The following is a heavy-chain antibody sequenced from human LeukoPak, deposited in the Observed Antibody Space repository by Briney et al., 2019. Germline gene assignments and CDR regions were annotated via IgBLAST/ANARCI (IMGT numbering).Heavy chain of an antibody. J-gene: IGHJ3*02. V-gene: IGHV3-23*01. Sequence: PGGSLRLSCAASGFSFSSYGMSWVRQAPGKGLEWVSAISGSGGNTYYADSVKGRFTISRDNSKNTLYLQMNSLRAEDTAVYYCAKSWDYYDSSGLSAFDIWGQGTMVTVSS. D-gene: IGHD3-22*01. CDR2: ISGSGGNT. CDR3: AKSWDYYDSSGLSAFDI. CDR1: GFSFSSYG.